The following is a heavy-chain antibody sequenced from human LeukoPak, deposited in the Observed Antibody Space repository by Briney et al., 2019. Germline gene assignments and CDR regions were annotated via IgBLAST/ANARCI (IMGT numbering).Heavy chain of an antibody. CDR1: GGSISSYY. J-gene: IGHJ4*02. Sequence: SEALSLTCTVSGGSISSYYWSWIRQPPGKGLEWIGYIYYSGSTNYNPSLKSRVTISVDTSKNQFSLKLSSVTAADTAVYYCARDGGYCSGGSCYSGIDYWGQGTLVTVSS. CDR3: ARDGGYCSGGSCYSGIDY. V-gene: IGHV4-59*12. D-gene: IGHD2-15*01. CDR2: IYYSGST.